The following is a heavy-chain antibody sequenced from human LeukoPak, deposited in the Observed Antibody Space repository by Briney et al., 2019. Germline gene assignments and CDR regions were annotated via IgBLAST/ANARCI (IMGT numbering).Heavy chain of an antibody. V-gene: IGHV3-7*01. CDR3: ARDWGNDFWSGYLN. J-gene: IGHJ4*02. CDR1: GFTFSSYW. Sequence: PGGSLSLSCAASGFTFSSYWMSWVRQAPGKGLEWVANIKQDGSEKYYVDSVKGRFTISRDNAKNSLYLQMNSLRAEDTAVCYCARDWGNDFWSGYLNWGQGTLVTVSS. D-gene: IGHD3-3*01. CDR2: IKQDGSEK.